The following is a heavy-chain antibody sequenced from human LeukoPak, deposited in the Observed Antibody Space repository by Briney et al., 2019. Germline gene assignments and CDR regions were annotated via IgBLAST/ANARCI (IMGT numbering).Heavy chain of an antibody. CDR2: ISGSGGST. D-gene: IGHD4-11*01. CDR1: GFTFSIYA. V-gene: IGHV3-23*01. CDR3: AKDDYSYYYYYGMDV. Sequence: PGGSLRLSCAAPGFTFSIYAMSWVRQAPGKGLEWVSAISGSGGSTYYADSVKGRFTISRDNSKNTLYLQMNSLRAEDTAVYYCAKDDYSYYYYYGMDVWGQGTTVTVSS. J-gene: IGHJ6*02.